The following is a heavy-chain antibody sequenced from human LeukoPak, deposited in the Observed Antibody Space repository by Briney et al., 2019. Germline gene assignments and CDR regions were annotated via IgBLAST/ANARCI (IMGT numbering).Heavy chain of an antibody. Sequence: ASVKVSCKASGYTFTSYGISWVRQAPGQGLEWMGWMNPNSGNTGYAQKFQGRVTITRNTSISTAYMELSSLRSEDTAVYYCARGLRFDPWGQGTLVTVSS. CDR3: ARGLRFDP. CDR1: GYTFTSYG. V-gene: IGHV1-8*03. CDR2: MNPNSGNT. J-gene: IGHJ5*02.